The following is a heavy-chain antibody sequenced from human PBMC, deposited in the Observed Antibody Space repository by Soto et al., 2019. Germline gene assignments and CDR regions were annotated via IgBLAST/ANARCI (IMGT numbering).Heavy chain of an antibody. CDR3: ARGLYGDYSWEASDI. J-gene: IGHJ3*02. CDR1: SGSISTYY. V-gene: IGHV4-59*01. CDR2: VYYSGYT. D-gene: IGHD4-17*01. Sequence: QVQLQESGPGLVKPSETLSLTCTVSSGSISTYYWSWIRQPPGKGLEWIGYVYYSGYTNYNPSIKSRVTISVDTSKNQFSLKLTSVTAADTAMYYCARGLYGDYSWEASDIWGQGTMVTVSS.